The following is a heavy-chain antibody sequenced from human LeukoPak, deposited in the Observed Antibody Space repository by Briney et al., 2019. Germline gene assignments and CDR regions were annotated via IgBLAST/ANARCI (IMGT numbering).Heavy chain of an antibody. CDR2: INHSGST. CDR1: GGSFSGYY. Sequence: TSETLSLTCAVYGGSFSGYYWSWVRQPPGKGLEWMGEINHSGSTNYNPSLKSRVTISVDTSKNQFSLKLSSVTAADTAVYYCARLSYSGRISGWFDPWGQGTLVTVSS. CDR3: ARLSYSGRISGWFDP. D-gene: IGHD2-21*01. J-gene: IGHJ5*02. V-gene: IGHV4-34*01.